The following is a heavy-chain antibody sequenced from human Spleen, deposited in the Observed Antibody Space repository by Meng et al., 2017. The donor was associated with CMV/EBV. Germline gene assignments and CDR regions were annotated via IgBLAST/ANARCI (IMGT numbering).Heavy chain of an antibody. CDR2: IIPILAIT. CDR1: GGTFSSYA. D-gene: IGHD3-3*01. V-gene: IGHV1-69*10. CDR3: AIITIFGVVNPPGVDY. J-gene: IGHJ4*02. Sequence: SVKVSCKASGGTFSSYAITWVRQAPGQGLEWMGGIIPILAITNYAQKFQGRVTITTDESTSTAYMELSSLRSEDTAVYYCAIITIFGVVNPPGVDYWGQGTLVTVSS.